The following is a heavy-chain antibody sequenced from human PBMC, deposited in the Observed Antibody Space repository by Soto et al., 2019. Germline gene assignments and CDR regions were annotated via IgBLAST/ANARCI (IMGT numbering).Heavy chain of an antibody. Sequence: QVQLVQSGAEVKKPGSSVKVSCKASGGTFSSYSINWVRQAPGQGIEWTGEIIPIFGTANYAQKFQGRVTITADDSTSTAYMEPSSLRSEDTAVYYCARDGGRHSGGIDYWGQGTLVTVSS. D-gene: IGHD1-26*01. CDR2: IIPIFGTA. J-gene: IGHJ4*02. CDR3: ARDGGRHSGGIDY. CDR1: GGTFSSYS. V-gene: IGHV1-69*01.